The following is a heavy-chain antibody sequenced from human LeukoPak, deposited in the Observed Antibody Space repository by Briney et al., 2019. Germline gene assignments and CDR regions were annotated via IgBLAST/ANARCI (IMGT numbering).Heavy chain of an antibody. CDR1: GFTFSSYW. V-gene: IGHV3-7*03. Sequence: TGGSLRLSCAASGFTFSSYWMSWVRQAPGKGLEWVANIKQDGSEKYYVDSVKGRFTISRDNSKNTLYLQMNSLRAEDTAVYYCAKEKYYDFSNWFDPWGQGTLVTVSS. CDR3: AKEKYYDFSNWFDP. J-gene: IGHJ5*02. CDR2: IKQDGSEK. D-gene: IGHD3-3*01.